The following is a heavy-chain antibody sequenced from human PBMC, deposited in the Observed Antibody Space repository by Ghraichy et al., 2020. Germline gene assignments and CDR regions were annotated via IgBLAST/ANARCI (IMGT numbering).Heavy chain of an antibody. CDR2: IYHSGST. J-gene: IGHJ4*02. Sequence: SETLSLTCAVSGASISSSNWWSWVRQPPGKGLEWIGEIYHSGSTNYNPSLKSRVTISVDKSKNQFSLKLSSVTAADTAVYYCASLGWGYKKADYWGQGTLVTVSS. CDR3: ASLGWGYKKADY. D-gene: IGHD5-18*01. CDR1: GASISSSNW. V-gene: IGHV4-4*02.